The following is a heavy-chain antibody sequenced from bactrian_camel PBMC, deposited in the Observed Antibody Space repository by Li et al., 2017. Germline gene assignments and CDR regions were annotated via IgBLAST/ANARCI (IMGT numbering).Heavy chain of an antibody. CDR3: AVRRGGVWSMFGF. J-gene: IGHJ6*01. V-gene: IGHV3S53*01. Sequence: HVQLVESGGGLVQPGGSLRLSCAASGVTRGTYCMAWFRQAPGKEREGVAGILSYGRTRYADSVKGRFTISGDNAKNTVYLQMNSLKVEDAAVYYCAVRRGGVWSMFGFWGQGTQVTV. D-gene: IGHD2*01. CDR2: ILSYGRT. CDR1: GVTRGTYC.